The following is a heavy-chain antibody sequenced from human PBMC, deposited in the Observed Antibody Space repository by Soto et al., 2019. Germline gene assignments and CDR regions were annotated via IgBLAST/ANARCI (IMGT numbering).Heavy chain of an antibody. D-gene: IGHD3-3*01. CDR1: GGSISSYY. CDR3: ASPRDFWSGYDY. Sequence: SETLSLTCTVSGGSISSYYWSWIRQPPGKGLEWIGYIYYSGSTNYNPSLKSRVTISVDTSKNQFSLKLSSVTAADTAVYYCASPRDFWSGYDYWGQGTLVTVSS. V-gene: IGHV4-59*01. CDR2: IYYSGST. J-gene: IGHJ4*02.